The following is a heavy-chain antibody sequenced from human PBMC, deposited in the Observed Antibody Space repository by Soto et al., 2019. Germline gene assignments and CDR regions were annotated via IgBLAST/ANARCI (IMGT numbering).Heavy chain of an antibody. CDR2: ISGSGGST. CDR3: ARDLMITFGGVGKHYYGMDV. D-gene: IGHD3-16*01. V-gene: IGHV3-23*01. CDR1: GFTFSSYA. Sequence: PGGSLRLSCAASGFTFSSYAMSWVRQAPGKGLEWVSAISGSGGSTYYADSVKGRFTISRDNSKNTLYLQMNSLRAEDTAVYYFARDLMITFGGVGKHYYGMDVWGQGTTVTVSS. J-gene: IGHJ6*02.